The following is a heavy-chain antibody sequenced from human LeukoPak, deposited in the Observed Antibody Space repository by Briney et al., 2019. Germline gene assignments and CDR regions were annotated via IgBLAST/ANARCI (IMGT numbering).Heavy chain of an antibody. Sequence: GGSLRLSCAASGFTVSSNYMSWVRQAPGKGLEWVSVIYSGGSTYYADSVKGRFTISRDNSKNMLYLQMKSLRAEDTAVYYCAKYYGLGINDYWGQGTLVTVSS. D-gene: IGHD3-10*01. CDR1: GFTVSSNY. CDR3: AKYYGLGINDY. V-gene: IGHV3-53*01. J-gene: IGHJ4*02. CDR2: IYSGGST.